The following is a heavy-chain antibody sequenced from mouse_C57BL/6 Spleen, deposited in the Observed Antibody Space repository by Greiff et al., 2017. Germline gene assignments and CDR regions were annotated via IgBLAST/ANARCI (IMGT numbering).Heavy chain of an antibody. CDR3: ARQIYYDYDPFAY. D-gene: IGHD2-4*01. V-gene: IGHV14-2*01. CDR1: GFNIKDYY. J-gene: IGHJ3*01. Sequence: VQLQQSGAELVKPGASVKSSCTASGFNIKDYYMHWVKQRTEQGLEWIGRIDPEDGETKYAPKFQGKATITADTSSNTAYLQLSSLTSEDTAVYYCARQIYYDYDPFAYWGQGTLVTVSA. CDR2: IDPEDGET.